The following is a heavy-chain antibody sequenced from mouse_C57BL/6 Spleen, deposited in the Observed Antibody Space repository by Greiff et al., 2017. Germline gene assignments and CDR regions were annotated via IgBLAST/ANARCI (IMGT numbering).Heavy chain of an antibody. D-gene: IGHD3-2*02. CDR3: ARGGWDY. CDR2: ISSGSGTI. V-gene: IGHV5-17*01. Sequence: EVMLVESGGGLVKPGGSLKFSCAASGFTFSDYGMHWVRQAPEKGLEWVAYISSGSGTIYYADTVKGRFTISRDNAKNTLFLQMTSLRSEDTAMYYCARGGWDYWGQGTTLTVSS. CDR1: GFTFSDYG. J-gene: IGHJ2*01.